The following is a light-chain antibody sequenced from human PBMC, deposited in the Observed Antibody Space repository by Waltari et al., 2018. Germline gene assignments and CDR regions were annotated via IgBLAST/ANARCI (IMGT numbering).Light chain of an antibody. CDR2: MNN. J-gene: IGLJ1*01. CDR3: AAWDDSLNGYL. V-gene: IGLV1-44*01. Sequence: QSVLTQPPSASGTPGQRVTISCSGSSDNIGTNSVNWYQQHPRPAPKLLIHMNNQRPPGVPDRFSGSKSGTSASLAISGLLSDDEADYYCAAWDDSLNGYLFGTGTKVTVL. CDR1: SDNIGTNS.